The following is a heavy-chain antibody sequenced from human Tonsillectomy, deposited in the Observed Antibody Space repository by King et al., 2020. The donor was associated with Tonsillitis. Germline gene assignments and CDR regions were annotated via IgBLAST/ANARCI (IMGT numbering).Heavy chain of an antibody. CDR1: GFTFGSYG. CDR3: ARDRDDYIFDY. CDR2: ISDDGSNK. D-gene: IGHD4/OR15-4a*01. J-gene: IGHJ4*02. Sequence: QLVQSGGGVVQPGRSLRLSCAASGFTFGSYGIHWVRQAPGKGLEWVAVISDDGSNKYYADSVKGRFTISRDNSKNTLYLQMNSLRAEDTAVFYCARDRDDYIFDYWGQGTLVTVSS. V-gene: IGHV3-33*05.